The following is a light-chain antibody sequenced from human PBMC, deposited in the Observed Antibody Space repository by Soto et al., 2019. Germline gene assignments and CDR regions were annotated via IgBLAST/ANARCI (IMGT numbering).Light chain of an antibody. CDR2: KAS. J-gene: IGKJ5*01. Sequence: DIQMTQSPSTLSASVGDRVTITCRASQRISGLLAWYQQKPGRAPTLLIYKASTLESGVPSRFSGSGSGTEFTLTISSLQPDDFANYYCQQYNSYPLTFGQGTRLEIK. V-gene: IGKV1-5*03. CDR3: QQYNSYPLT. CDR1: QRISGL.